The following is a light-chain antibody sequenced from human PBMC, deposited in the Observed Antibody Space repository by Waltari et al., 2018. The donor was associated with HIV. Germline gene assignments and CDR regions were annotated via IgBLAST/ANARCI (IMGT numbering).Light chain of an antibody. Sequence: DIQLTQAPSSVSVFVGGNVSITCRSSQSVGDNLAWYQVKTGEAPKLLIYGASKLQSGVPSRFAASVSGPEFSITITGLQSDDSGAYFCQQAFSFPHTFGGGT. CDR2: GAS. CDR1: QSVGDN. CDR3: QQAFSFPHT. J-gene: IGKJ4*01. V-gene: IGKV1D-12*01.